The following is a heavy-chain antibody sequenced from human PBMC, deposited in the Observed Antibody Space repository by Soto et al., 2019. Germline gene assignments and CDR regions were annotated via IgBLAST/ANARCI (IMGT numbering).Heavy chain of an antibody. J-gene: IGHJ4*02. CDR1: GGSFSGYY. CDR2: IYYSGST. CDR3: ARHDSGWYYIDY. Sequence: SETLSLSCAVYGGSFSGYYWSWIRQPPGKGLEWIGYIYYSGSTNYNPPLKSRVTISVDTSKNQFSLKLSSVTAADTAVYYCARHDSGWYYIDYWGQAILVTGSS. V-gene: IGHV4-59*08. D-gene: IGHD6-19*01.